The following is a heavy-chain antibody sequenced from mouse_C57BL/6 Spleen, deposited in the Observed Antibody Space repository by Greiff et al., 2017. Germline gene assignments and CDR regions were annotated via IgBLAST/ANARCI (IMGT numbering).Heavy chain of an antibody. V-gene: IGHV1-55*01. J-gene: IGHJ1*03. CDR3: ARNWDYYGSSYPYWYFDV. CDR2: IYPGSGST. Sequence: QVQLQQPGAELVKPGASVKMSCKASGYTFTSYWITWVKQRPGQGLEWIGDIYPGSGSTNYNEKFKSKATLTVDTSSSPAYMQLSSLTSEDSAVYYCARNWDYYGSSYPYWYFDVWGTGTTVTVSS. CDR1: GYTFTSYW. D-gene: IGHD1-1*01.